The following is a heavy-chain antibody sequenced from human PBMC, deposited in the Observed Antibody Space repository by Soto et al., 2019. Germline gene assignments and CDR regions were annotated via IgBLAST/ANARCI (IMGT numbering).Heavy chain of an antibody. D-gene: IGHD2-8*01. CDR1: GFSVGSNY. CDR3: VRKSDASPVPEADGV. CDR2: IYSNGDT. Sequence: EVQLVETGGGLIQPGGSLRLSCAASGFSVGSNYMTWVRQSPGKGLEWVSLIYSNGDTDYADSVKGRFSISRDNFKNTLYLQMNNVRADDTAVYRCVRKSDASPVPEADGVWGRGTLVTVSS. J-gene: IGHJ4*02. V-gene: IGHV3-53*02.